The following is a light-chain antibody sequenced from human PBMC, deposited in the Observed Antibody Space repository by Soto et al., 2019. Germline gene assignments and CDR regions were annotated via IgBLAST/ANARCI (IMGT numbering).Light chain of an antibody. CDR2: GPS. V-gene: IGKV3-15*01. Sequence: EIVMTQSPATLSVSPGERASLSCRASQSISTNLAWYQQKPGQAPRLLIYGPSTRATGIPARFSGSGSGTEFTLTISSPQSEDFAVYYCQQYDKWPLTFGPGTKVDIE. CDR3: QQYDKWPLT. CDR1: QSISTN. J-gene: IGKJ3*01.